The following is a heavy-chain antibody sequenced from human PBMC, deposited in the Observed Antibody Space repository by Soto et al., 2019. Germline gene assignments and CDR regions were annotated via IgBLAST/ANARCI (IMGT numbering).Heavy chain of an antibody. D-gene: IGHD3-9*01. V-gene: IGHV1-69*13. CDR3: ARGWRYFDWLSQFDY. CDR1: GGTFSSYA. Sequence: GASVKVSCKASGGTFSSYAISWVRQAPGQGLEWMGGIIPIFGTANYAQKFQGRVTITADESTSTAYMELSSLRSEDTAVYYCARGWRYFDWLSQFDYWGQGTLVTVSS. J-gene: IGHJ4*02. CDR2: IIPIFGTA.